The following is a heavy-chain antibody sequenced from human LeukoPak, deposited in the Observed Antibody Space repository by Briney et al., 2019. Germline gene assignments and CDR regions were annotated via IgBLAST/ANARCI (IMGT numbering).Heavy chain of an antibody. V-gene: IGHV3-53*01. J-gene: IGHJ5*01. D-gene: IGHD3-16*01. CDR1: GFTFDSYA. CDR2: MYTGGTT. Sequence: PGGSLRLSCAASGFTFDSYALTWVRQAPGKGLEWVSAMYTGGTTYYADSVTARFTVSRDTSRNTLFLHMDSLRAEDTAVYYCAKDEATSGGGLASWGQGTLVTVSS. CDR3: AKDEATSGGGLAS.